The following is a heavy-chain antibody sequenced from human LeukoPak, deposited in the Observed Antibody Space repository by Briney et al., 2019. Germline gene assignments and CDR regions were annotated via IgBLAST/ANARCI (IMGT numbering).Heavy chain of an antibody. CDR2: IWYDGSNK. CDR1: RFTFSTYG. D-gene: IGHD4-17*01. CDR3: ARDSWIYGLLDS. Sequence: PGGSLRLSCAASRFTFSTYGIHCVRQAPGKGLEWVAVIWYDGSNKYYADSVKGRFTISRDNSKNTLYLQMNSLRAEDTAVYYCARDSWIYGLLDSWGQGTLFTVSS. V-gene: IGHV3-33*01. J-gene: IGHJ4*02.